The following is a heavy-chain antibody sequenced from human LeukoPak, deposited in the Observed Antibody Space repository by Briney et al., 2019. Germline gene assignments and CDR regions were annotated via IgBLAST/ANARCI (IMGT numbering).Heavy chain of an antibody. CDR2: INPSGGST. CDR1: GYTFTSYY. CDR3: ASSLNYYDSSGYYSGAFDI. V-gene: IGHV1-46*01. Sequence: ASVKVSCKASGYTFTSYYMHWVRQAPGQGLEWMGIINPSGGSTTYAKKFQGRVTMTRDTSTSTAYMELRSLRSDDTAVYYCASSLNYYDSSGYYSGAFDIWGQGTMVTVSS. D-gene: IGHD3-22*01. J-gene: IGHJ3*02.